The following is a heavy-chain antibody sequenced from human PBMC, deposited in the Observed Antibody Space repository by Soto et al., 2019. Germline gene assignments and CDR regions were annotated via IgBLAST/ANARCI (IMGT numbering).Heavy chain of an antibody. Sequence: QVLLVESGGGVVQPGRSVRLSCAASGFAFNRYSMYWVRQTPGKGLEWVALISKDGSNKKYSDYVKGRFTISRDNSKNTLYLQMNSLRGDDTAVYYCARDYYDGRGSYFVSYFDFWGQGALVTVSS. CDR1: GFAFNRYS. V-gene: IGHV3-30-3*01. D-gene: IGHD3-22*01. CDR3: ARDYYDGRGSYFVSYFDF. CDR2: ISKDGSNK. J-gene: IGHJ4*02.